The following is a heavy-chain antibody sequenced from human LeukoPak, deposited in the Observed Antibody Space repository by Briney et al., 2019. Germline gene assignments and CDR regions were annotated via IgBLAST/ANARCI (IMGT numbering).Heavy chain of an antibody. D-gene: IGHD4-17*01. V-gene: IGHV3-30*18. CDR2: ISYDGSNK. CDR1: GFTFSSYG. CDR3: AKDATTVTTDTVYYGMDV. J-gene: IGHJ6*02. Sequence: GGSLRLSCAASGFTFSSYGMHWVRQAPGKGLEWVAVISYDGSNKYYADSVEGRFTISRDNSKNTLYLQMNSLRAEDTAVYYCAKDATTVTTDTVYYGMDVWGQGTTVTVSS.